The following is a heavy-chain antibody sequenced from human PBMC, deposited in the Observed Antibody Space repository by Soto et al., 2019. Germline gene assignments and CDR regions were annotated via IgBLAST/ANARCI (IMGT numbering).Heavy chain of an antibody. V-gene: IGHV4-39*01. Sequence: SETLSLTCTVSGGSISSSSYYWGWIRQPPGKGLEWIGSIYYSGSTYYNPSLKSRVTISVDTSKNQFSLKLSSVTAADTAVYYCARPRDGYNSPFGYWGQGTLVTVSS. D-gene: IGHD5-12*01. CDR2: IYYSGST. J-gene: IGHJ4*02. CDR1: GGSISSSSYY. CDR3: ARPRDGYNSPFGY.